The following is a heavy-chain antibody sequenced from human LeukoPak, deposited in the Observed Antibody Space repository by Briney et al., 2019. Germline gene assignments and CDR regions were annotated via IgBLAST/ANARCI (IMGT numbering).Heavy chain of an antibody. J-gene: IGHJ4*02. D-gene: IGHD6-6*01. CDR2: IYHSGST. V-gene: IGHV4-30-2*01. Sequence: SETLSLTCTVSGGSISSGGYYWSWIRQPPGKGLEWIGYIYHSGSTYYNPSLKSRVTISVDRSKNQFSLKLSSVTAADTAVYYCARQTGSSSWDYWGQGTLVTVSS. CDR3: ARQTGSSSWDY. CDR1: GGSISSGGYY.